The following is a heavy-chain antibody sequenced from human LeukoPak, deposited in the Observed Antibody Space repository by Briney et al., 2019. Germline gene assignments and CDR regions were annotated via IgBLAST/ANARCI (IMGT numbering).Heavy chain of an antibody. CDR1: GGSISSYY. CDR2: IYTSGST. V-gene: IGHV4-4*07. J-gene: IGHJ4*02. D-gene: IGHD3-9*01. Sequence: PSETLSLTCTVSGGSISSYYWSWIRQPAGKGLEWIGRIYTSGSTNYNPSLKSRVTMSVDTSKNQFSLKLSSVTAADTAVYYCAGTHDFDWLPRLDYWGPGTLATLSS. CDR3: AGTHDFDWLPRLDY.